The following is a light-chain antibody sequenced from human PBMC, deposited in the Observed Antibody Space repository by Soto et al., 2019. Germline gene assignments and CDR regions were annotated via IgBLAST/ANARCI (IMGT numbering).Light chain of an antibody. J-gene: IGKJ2*01. CDR3: QQSHSTPYT. Sequence: DIQMTQSPSSLSASVGDRVSITCRASQSISTNLNWYHQRPGRAPKLLIYSASNLQSGVPSRFSGSGSWTDFTLTISSLQPEDFATYYCQQSHSTPYTFGQGTNLEIK. CDR1: QSISTN. V-gene: IGKV1-39*01. CDR2: SAS.